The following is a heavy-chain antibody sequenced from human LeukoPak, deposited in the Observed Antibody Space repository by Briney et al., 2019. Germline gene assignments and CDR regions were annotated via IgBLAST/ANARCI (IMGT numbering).Heavy chain of an antibody. J-gene: IGHJ4*02. CDR1: GFTFSDYY. CDR2: FSGSGNTM. V-gene: IGHV3-11*01. Sequence: PGGSLRLSCVASGFTFSDYYMTWIRQAPGKGLEWISYFSGSGNTMYYADSVKGRFTISRDNAKNSLYLQMNNLRAEDTAVYYCARGAGLESLTGFSGYYFDYWGQGTLVTVSS. CDR3: ARGAGLESLTGFSGYYFDY. D-gene: IGHD3-9*01.